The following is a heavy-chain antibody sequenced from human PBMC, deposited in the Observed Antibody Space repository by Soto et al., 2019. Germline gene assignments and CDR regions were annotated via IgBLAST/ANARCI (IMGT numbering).Heavy chain of an antibody. CDR3: ARRHLAVAVSPWFDP. D-gene: IGHD6-19*01. J-gene: IGHJ5*02. CDR2: FDSSGEK. CDR1: GLSITDSEMG. V-gene: IGHV2-26*01. Sequence: QVTLKESGPVLVKPTETLTWRCTVSGLSITDSEMGVSWIRQPPGQPLEWLAHFDSSGEKSYRTFLKSRLAISKDTSKSQIVLTMTNMDPADTATYYCARRHLAVAVSPWFDPWGQGIPVTVSS.